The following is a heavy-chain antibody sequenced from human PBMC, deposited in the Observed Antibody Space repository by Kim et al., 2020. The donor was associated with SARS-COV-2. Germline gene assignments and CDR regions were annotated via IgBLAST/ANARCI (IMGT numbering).Heavy chain of an antibody. CDR1: GGTFSSYA. CDR3: ARGMGVAGYCSGGSCYRAFDI. V-gene: IGHV1-69*13. D-gene: IGHD2-15*01. CDR2: IIPIFGTA. J-gene: IGHJ3*02. Sequence: SVKVSCKASGGTFSSYAISWVRQAPGQGLEWMGGIIPIFGTANYAQKFQGRVTITADESTSTAYMELSSLRSEDTAVYYCARGMGVAGYCSGGSCYRAFDIWGQGTMVTVSS.